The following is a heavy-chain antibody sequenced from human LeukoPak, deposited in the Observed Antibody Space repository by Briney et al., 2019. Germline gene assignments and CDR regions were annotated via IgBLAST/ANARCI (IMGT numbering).Heavy chain of an antibody. CDR3: ASRKSSGWLDYFQH. Sequence: GGSLRLSCAASGFTFSSDAMSWVRQAPGKGLEWVSSISSSSSYKYYADSVKGRFIISRDNAKNSLYLQMNSLRAEDTAVYYCASRKSSGWLDYFQHWGQGTLVTVSS. CDR1: GFTFSSDA. CDR2: ISSSSSYK. J-gene: IGHJ1*01. V-gene: IGHV3-21*01. D-gene: IGHD6-19*01.